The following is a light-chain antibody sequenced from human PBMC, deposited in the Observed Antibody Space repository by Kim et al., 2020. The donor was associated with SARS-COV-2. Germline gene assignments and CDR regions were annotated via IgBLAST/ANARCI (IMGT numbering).Light chain of an antibody. Sequence: PGERVTLSGRASQSLGNNYLAWYQQRPGQAPRLLIYGASNRATGIPDRFAGSGTGTDFTLTINRLEPEDFVVYFCQQFHVLPWTFGRGTKVDIK. CDR1: QSLGNNY. J-gene: IGKJ1*01. CDR2: GAS. CDR3: QQFHVLPWT. V-gene: IGKV3-20*01.